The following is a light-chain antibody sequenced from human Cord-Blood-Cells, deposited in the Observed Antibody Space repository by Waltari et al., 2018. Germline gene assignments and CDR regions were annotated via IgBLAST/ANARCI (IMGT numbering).Light chain of an antibody. CDR3: QVWDSSSVV. CDR1: NIGSKS. V-gene: IGLV3-21*04. J-gene: IGLJ2*01. CDR2: YDS. Sequence: SYVLTQPPSVSVAPGKTARITCGGNNIGSKSVHWYQQKPGQAPVLVIYYDSDRPSGIPERFSGSNSGNTATLTISRVEAGEEADYYCQVWDSSSVVFGGGTKLTVL.